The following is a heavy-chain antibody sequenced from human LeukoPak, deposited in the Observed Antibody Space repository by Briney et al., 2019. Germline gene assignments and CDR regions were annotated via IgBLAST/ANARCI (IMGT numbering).Heavy chain of an antibody. CDR1: GYTCTGYY. D-gene: IGHD2-15*01. J-gene: IGHJ4*02. Sequence: ASVKVSCKASGYTCTGYYMDWVRQAPGQGLEWMGWINPNSGGTNYAQKFRGRVTMTRDTSISTAYMELSRLRSDDTAVYYCAREEGYCSGGNCYSVHVWGQGTLVTVSS. CDR3: AREEGYCSGGNCYSVHV. CDR2: INPNSGGT. V-gene: IGHV1-2*02.